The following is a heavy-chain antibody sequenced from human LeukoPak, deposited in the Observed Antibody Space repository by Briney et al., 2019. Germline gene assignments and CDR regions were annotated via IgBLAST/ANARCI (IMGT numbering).Heavy chain of an antibody. CDR3: ARVTPALYYYDSSGYYYVDY. D-gene: IGHD3-22*01. Sequence: ASVKVSCKASGYTFTGYYMHWVRQAPGQGLEWMGWINPNSGGTNYAQKFQGRVTVTRDTSISTAYMELSRLRSDDTAVYYCARVTPALYYYDSSGYYYVDYWGQGTLVTVSS. CDR1: GYTFTGYY. J-gene: IGHJ4*02. V-gene: IGHV1-2*02. CDR2: INPNSGGT.